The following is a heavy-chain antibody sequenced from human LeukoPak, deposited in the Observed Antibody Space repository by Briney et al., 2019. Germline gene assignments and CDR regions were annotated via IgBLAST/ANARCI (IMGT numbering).Heavy chain of an antibody. CDR3: ARDVGEYCSSTNCYASHY. Sequence: ASVKVSCKASGYTFTGYYMHWVRQAPGQGLEWMGWINPNSGGTNYAQKFQGRVTMTRGTSISTAYMELSRLRSDDTAVYYCARDVGEYCSSTNCYASHYWGQGTLVTVSS. D-gene: IGHD2-2*01. CDR1: GYTFTGYY. V-gene: IGHV1-2*02. CDR2: INPNSGGT. J-gene: IGHJ4*02.